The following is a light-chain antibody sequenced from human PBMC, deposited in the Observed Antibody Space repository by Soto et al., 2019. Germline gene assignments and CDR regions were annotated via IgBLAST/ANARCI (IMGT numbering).Light chain of an antibody. CDR3: QQRSNWPPT. CDR2: DAS. CDR1: QSISRNY. Sequence: EIVLTQSPGTLSLSPGERATLSCRASQSISRNYLAWYQQKPGQAPRLLIYDASNRATGIPARFSGSGSGTDFTLTISSLEPEDFAVYYCQQRSNWPPTFGGGTKVDIK. J-gene: IGKJ4*01. V-gene: IGKV3-11*01.